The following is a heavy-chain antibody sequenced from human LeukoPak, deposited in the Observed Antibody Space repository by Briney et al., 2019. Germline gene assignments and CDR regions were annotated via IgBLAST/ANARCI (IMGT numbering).Heavy chain of an antibody. CDR1: GFTLSSYA. CDR2: ISGSGGTT. CDR3: AKSSNYYVTSGRFDP. D-gene: IGHD3-10*02. J-gene: IGHJ5*02. V-gene: IGHV3-23*01. Sequence: GGSLRLSCAASGFTLSSYAVTWVRQAPGKGLEWVSAISGSGGTTSYADSVKGRFTISRDNSKRTLYLQMSSLRAEDTAVYYCAKSSNYYVTSGRFDPWGQGTLVTVSS.